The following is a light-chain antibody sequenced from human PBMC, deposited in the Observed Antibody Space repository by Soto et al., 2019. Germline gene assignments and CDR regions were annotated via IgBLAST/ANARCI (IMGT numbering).Light chain of an antibody. CDR2: NVT. CDR3: SSYAATNNLV. Sequence: QSALTQPASVSGSPGQSITISCTGTSSDVGDYNCVSWYQQHPGKAPKLIIYNVTNRPSEISHRFSASKSGNTASLTVSGLQAEDEADYYCSSYAATNNLVFGGGTKLTVL. CDR1: SSDVGDYNC. J-gene: IGLJ3*02. V-gene: IGLV2-14*01.